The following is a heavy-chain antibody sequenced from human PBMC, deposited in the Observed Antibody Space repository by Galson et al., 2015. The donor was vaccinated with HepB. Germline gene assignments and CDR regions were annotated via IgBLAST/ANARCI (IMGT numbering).Heavy chain of an antibody. D-gene: IGHD2-15*01. CDR1: GFIFSTYW. CDR3: ATLSRGDGSIY. V-gene: IGHV3-7*03. Sequence: SLRLSCAASGFIFSTYWMSWVRQAPGKGLEWVANIKPDGSEKYYVDSVKGRFSISRDNAKISLYLQMNSLRVEDTAVYYCATLSRGDGSIYWGQGTLVTVSS. J-gene: IGHJ4*02. CDR2: IKPDGSEK.